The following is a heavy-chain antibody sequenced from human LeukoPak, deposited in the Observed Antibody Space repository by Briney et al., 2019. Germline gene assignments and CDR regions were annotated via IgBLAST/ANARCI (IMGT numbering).Heavy chain of an antibody. J-gene: IGHJ4*02. CDR3: ARASVNLRIYDY. CDR1: GYSMSSGYF. Sequence: SETLSLTCTVSGYSMSSGYFWGWIRQPPGKGLEWIASISHSGTTYYNPSLKSRVTMSVHTSQNKFSLNLTSLTAADRAVYYCARASVNLRIYDYWGQGTLVTVSS. CDR2: ISHSGTT. V-gene: IGHV4-38-2*02. D-gene: IGHD2-15*01.